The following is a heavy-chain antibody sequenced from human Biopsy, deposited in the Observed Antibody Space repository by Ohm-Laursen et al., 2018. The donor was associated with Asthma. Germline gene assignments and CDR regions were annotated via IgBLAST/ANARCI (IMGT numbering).Heavy chain of an antibody. V-gene: IGHV2-70*04. CDR3: AREQQLGNFDY. CDR2: IDWDDDK. Sequence: QTLTLTCTLSGLSLSKTGMRVSWIRQPPGKALEWLARIDWDDDKFYSASLKTRLTISKDTSKNQVVLTMTTMDPVDTATYYCAREQQLGNFDYWGQGTLVTVSS. J-gene: IGHJ4*02. CDR1: GLSLSKTGMR. D-gene: IGHD6-13*01.